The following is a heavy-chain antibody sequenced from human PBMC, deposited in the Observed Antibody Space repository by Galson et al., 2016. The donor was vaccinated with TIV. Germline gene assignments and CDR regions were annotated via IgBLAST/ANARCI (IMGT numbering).Heavy chain of an antibody. J-gene: IGHJ2*01. V-gene: IGHV5-51*01. CDR3: ATIKGRHCGSDCYSEWYFDL. CDR2: IYPGDSAT. D-gene: IGHD2-21*02. Sequence: QSGAEVKKPGESLKISCKSSGYSFTNNWIGWVRQMPGKGLEWMGIIYPGDSATRYSPSFHGQVTISADKSLNTAYLHWSSVKASDTAMYYCATIKGRHCGSDCYSEWYFDLWGRGTLVTVSS. CDR1: GYSFTNNW.